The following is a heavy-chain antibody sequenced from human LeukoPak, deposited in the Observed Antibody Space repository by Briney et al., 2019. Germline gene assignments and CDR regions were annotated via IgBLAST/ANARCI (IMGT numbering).Heavy chain of an antibody. J-gene: IGHJ6*02. CDR1: GFTFSSYW. CDR3: ARGSRGFGEFMDV. Sequence: GGSLRLSCAASGFTFSSYWMSWVRQAPGKGLEWVANIKQDGSEKYYVDSVKGRFTISRDNAKNSLYLQINSLRAEDTAVYYCARGSRGFGEFMDVWGQGTTVTVSS. D-gene: IGHD3-10*01. CDR2: IKQDGSEK. V-gene: IGHV3-7*03.